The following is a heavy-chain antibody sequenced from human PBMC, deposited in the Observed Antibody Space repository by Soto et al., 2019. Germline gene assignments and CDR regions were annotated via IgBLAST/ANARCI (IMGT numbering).Heavy chain of an antibody. D-gene: IGHD1-1*01. CDR3: ARATSEQGYAFDI. Sequence: SETLSLTCAVSGGSISSGGYSLSWIRQPPGKGLEWIGYIYHSGSTYYNPSLKSRVTISVDRSKNQFSLKLSSVTAADTAVYYCARATSEQGYAFDIWGQGTMVTVS. CDR2: IYHSGST. V-gene: IGHV4-30-2*01. CDR1: GGSISSGGYS. J-gene: IGHJ3*02.